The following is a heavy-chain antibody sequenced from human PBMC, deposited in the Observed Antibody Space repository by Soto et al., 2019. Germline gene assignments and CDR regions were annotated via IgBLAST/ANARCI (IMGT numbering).Heavy chain of an antibody. J-gene: IGHJ4*02. Sequence: PGGSLRLSCAASGFTFSSYAMHWVRQAPGKGLEWVAVISYDGSNKYYADSVKGRFTISRDNSKNTLYLQMNSLGAEDTAVYYCARDWNYVLDYWGQGTLVTVSS. D-gene: IGHD1-7*01. CDR2: ISYDGSNK. V-gene: IGHV3-30-3*01. CDR3: ARDWNYVLDY. CDR1: GFTFSSYA.